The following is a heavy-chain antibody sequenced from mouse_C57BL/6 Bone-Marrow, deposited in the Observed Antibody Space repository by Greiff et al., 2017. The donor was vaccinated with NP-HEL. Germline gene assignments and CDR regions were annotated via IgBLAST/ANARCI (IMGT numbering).Heavy chain of an antibody. V-gene: IGHV5-9-1*02. Sequence: EVQVVESGEGLVKPGGSLKLSCAASGFTFSSYAMSWVRQTPEKRLEWVAYISSGGDYIYYADTVKGRFTISRDNARNTLYLQMSSLKSEDTAMYYCTRSYYYGSSLAWFAYWGQGTLVTVSA. CDR1: GFTFSSYA. D-gene: IGHD1-1*01. CDR2: ISSGGDYI. J-gene: IGHJ3*01. CDR3: TRSYYYGSSLAWFAY.